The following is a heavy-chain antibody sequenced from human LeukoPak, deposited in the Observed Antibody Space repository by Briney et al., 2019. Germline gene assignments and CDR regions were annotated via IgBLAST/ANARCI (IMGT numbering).Heavy chain of an antibody. CDR1: GGSISSGSYY. CDR3: AIDSSGKKYYYYGMDV. J-gene: IGHJ6*02. D-gene: IGHD3-22*01. V-gene: IGHV4-61*02. CDR2: IYTSGST. Sequence: SQTLSLTCTVSGGSISSGSYYWGWIRQPAGTGLEWIGRIYTSGSTNYNPSLKSRVTISVDTSKNQFSLKLSSVTAADTAVYYCAIDSSGKKYYYYGMDVWGQGTTVTVSS.